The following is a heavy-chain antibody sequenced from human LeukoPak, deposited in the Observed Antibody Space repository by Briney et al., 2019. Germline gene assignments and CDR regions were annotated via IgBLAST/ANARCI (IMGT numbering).Heavy chain of an antibody. CDR2: INPNSGGT. V-gene: IGHV1-2*02. CDR1: GYTFTGYY. Sequence: ASVKVSSKPSGYTFTGYYMHWGRHAPEEGPEWRGWINPNSGGTNYAQKFHGRVTTTNDTYINTDYMDLSSLRSDDTAVYYCARCSLADWNSDYWGQGTLVTVSS. J-gene: IGHJ4*02. CDR3: ARCSLADWNSDY. D-gene: IGHD3/OR15-3a*01.